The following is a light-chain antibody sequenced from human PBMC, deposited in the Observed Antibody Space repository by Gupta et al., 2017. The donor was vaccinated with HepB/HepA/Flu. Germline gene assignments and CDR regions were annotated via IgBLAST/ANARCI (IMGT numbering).Light chain of an antibody. V-gene: IGLV3-19*01. CDR2: GKN. Sequence: SSELTQDTAVSVALGQTVRITCQGDSLRSYYASWYQQKPGQAPVLVIYGKNNRPSGIPDRVPGSSSGNTASVTITGAQAEDEADDYCNSRDSSGNHLRVVFGGGTKLTVL. CDR1: SLRSYY. CDR3: NSRDSSGNHLRVV. J-gene: IGLJ2*01.